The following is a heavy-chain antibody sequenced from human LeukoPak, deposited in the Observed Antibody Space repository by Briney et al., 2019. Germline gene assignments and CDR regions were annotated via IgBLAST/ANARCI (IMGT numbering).Heavy chain of an antibody. D-gene: IGHD3-9*01. CDR2: ISSSGSTI. Sequence: PGGSLRLSCAASGFTFSDYYMSWIRQAPGKGLEWVSYISSSGSTIYYADSVKGRFTISRDNAKNSLYLQMNSLGAEDTAVYYCARSRSPFDWLLSYFDYWGQGTLVTVSS. CDR1: GFTFSDYY. J-gene: IGHJ4*02. V-gene: IGHV3-11*01. CDR3: ARSRSPFDWLLSYFDY.